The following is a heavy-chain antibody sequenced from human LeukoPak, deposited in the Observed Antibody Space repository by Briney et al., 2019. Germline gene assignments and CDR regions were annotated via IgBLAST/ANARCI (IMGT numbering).Heavy chain of an antibody. V-gene: IGHV3-9*01. Sequence: HSGGSLRLSCAASGFSFDDYAIHWVRQVPGKGLEWVSGVTWDSVPIGYADSVKGRFTISRDSSKNSVYLQMNGLTVEDTAFYYCAKNRSGWYYFDYWGHGTLVTVSS. CDR2: VTWDSVPI. CDR1: GFSFDDYA. J-gene: IGHJ4*01. CDR3: AKNRSGWYYFDY. D-gene: IGHD6-19*01.